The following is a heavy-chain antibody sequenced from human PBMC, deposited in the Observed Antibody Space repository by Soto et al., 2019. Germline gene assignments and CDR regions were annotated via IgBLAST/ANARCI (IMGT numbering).Heavy chain of an antibody. Sequence: SQIQRLTCTVSGGSIRSSSYYWGWIRQPPGKGLEWIGSIYYSGSTYYNPSLKSRVTISVDTSKNQFSLKLSSVTAADTAVYYCARLAVVVPAAMRNYYYYGMDVWGQGTTVTVSS. D-gene: IGHD2-2*01. CDR2: IYYSGST. CDR1: GGSIRSSSYY. J-gene: IGHJ6*02. V-gene: IGHV4-39*01. CDR3: ARLAVVVPAAMRNYYYYGMDV.